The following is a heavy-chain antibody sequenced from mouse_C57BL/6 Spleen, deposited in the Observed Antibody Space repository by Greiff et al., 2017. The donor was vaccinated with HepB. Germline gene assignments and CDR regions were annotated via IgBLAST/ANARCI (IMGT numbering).Heavy chain of an antibody. CDR3: AREKEDYAMDY. CDR2: INPYNGGT. V-gene: IGHV1-19*01. Sequence: VQLKESGPVLVKPGASVKMSCKASGYTFTDYYMNWVKQSHGKSLEWIGVINPYNGGTSYNQKFKGKATLTVDKSSSTAYMELNSLTSEDSAVYYCAREKEDYAMDYWGQGTSVTVSS. J-gene: IGHJ4*01. CDR1: GYTFTDYY.